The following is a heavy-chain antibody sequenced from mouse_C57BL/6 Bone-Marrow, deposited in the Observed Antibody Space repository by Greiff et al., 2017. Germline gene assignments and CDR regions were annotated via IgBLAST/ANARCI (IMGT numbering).Heavy chain of an antibody. D-gene: IGHD2-1*01. CDR2: INPYNGGT. V-gene: IGHV1-19*01. CDR1: GYTFTDYS. J-gene: IGHJ2*01. CDR3: ERGGNYRYNDDFDY. Sequence: EVQLQQSGPVLVKPGASVKMSCKASGYTFTDYSMNWVKQSPGKSLEWIGVINPYNGGTSYNQKFKGKATLTVDKSSSTAYMELISLTSEDSAVYYWERGGNYRYNDDFDYWGQGTTLTVSS.